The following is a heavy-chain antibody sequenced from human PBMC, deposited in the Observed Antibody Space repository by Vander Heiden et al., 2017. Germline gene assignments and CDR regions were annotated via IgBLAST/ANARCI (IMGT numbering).Heavy chain of an antibody. J-gene: IGHJ5*02. CDR2: INPISGAT. CDR3: AREGGYSGYNYLVWFDP. Sequence: QVQLVQSGAEVKKPGTSVQVSCKASGYTFTDFYMHWLRRAPGQGPEWMGWINPISGATKYAQKFQGRVTMTRDTSISTAYMELSGLRSDDAAVYYCAREGGYSGYNYLVWFDPWGQGTRVTVSS. CDR1: GYTFTDFY. D-gene: IGHD5-12*01. V-gene: IGHV1-2*02.